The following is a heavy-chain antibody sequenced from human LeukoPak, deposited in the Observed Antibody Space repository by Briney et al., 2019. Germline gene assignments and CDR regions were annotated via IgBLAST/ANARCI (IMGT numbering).Heavy chain of an antibody. Sequence: GGSLRLSCAASGFTFSSYWMSWMRQAPGKGLEWVANIKYDGNEEYYVDSVKGRFTISRDNAKNSLYLQLYSLRVEDTAVYYCKSGGAAPGSFDYWGQGTLVTVSP. CDR3: KSGGAAPGSFDY. D-gene: IGHD1-1*01. CDR2: IKYDGNEE. J-gene: IGHJ4*02. CDR1: GFTFSSYW. V-gene: IGHV3-7*01.